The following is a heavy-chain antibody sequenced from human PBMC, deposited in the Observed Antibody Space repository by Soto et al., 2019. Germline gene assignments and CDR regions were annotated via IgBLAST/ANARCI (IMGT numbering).Heavy chain of an antibody. CDR2: IYYSGST. V-gene: IGHV4-30-4*01. J-gene: IGHJ6*02. D-gene: IGHD2-2*01. CDR3: ARGGYCSSTSCYYYYYYGMDV. CDR1: GGSISSGDYY. Sequence: QVQLQESGPGLVKPSQTLSLTCTVSGGSISSGDYYWSWIRQPPGKGLEWIGYIYYSGSTYYNPSLKSRVTISVDTSKNQFSLKLSSVTAADTAVYYCARGGYCSSTSCYYYYYYGMDVWGQGTTVTVSS.